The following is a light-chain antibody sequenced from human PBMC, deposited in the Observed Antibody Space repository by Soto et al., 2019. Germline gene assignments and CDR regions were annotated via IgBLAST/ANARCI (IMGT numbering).Light chain of an antibody. CDR2: AAA. CDR1: QGISSF. Sequence: IQMTQSPSSISASTGDRVTITCRASQGISSFLAWYQQKPGKAPKLLIYAAATLQRGAPSRFSASGSGTDFTLTISRLQSEDFATYFCQQYLSYPYTFGQGTKLEI. J-gene: IGKJ2*01. CDR3: QQYLSYPYT. V-gene: IGKV1-8*01.